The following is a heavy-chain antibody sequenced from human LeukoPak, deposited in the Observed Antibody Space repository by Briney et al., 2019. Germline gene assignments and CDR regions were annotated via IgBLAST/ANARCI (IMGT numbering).Heavy chain of an antibody. CDR2: ISSSSSYI. CDR3: ARDPPNYDSSGYGTYYYYGMDV. V-gene: IGHV3-21*01. CDR1: GFTFSIYS. J-gene: IGHJ6*02. Sequence: PGGSLRLSCAASGFTFSIYSMNWVRQAPGKGLEWVSSISSSSSYIYYADSVKGRFTISRDNAKNSLYLQMNSLRAEDTAVYYCARDPPNYDSSGYGTYYYYGMDVWGQGTTVTVSS. D-gene: IGHD3-22*01.